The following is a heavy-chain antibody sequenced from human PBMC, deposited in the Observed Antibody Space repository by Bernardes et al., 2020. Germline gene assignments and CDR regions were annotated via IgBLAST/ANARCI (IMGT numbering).Heavy chain of an antibody. J-gene: IGHJ5*02. V-gene: IGHV1-18*01. D-gene: IGHD2-2*02. CDR2: ISGHNGDT. CDR3: ARIGGHQVIYLKWFDP. CDR1: GFIFRTYG. Sequence: ASVKVSCKTSGFIFRTYGIGWVRQAPGQGLEWMGWISGHNGDTNYAQKFKDRVTITTDTPTCTVYMELRSLRSDDTAVYYCARIGGHQVIYLKWFDPWGQGTLVTVSS.